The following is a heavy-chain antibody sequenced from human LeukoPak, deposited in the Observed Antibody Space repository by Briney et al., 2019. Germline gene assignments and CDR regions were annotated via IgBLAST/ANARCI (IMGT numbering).Heavy chain of an antibody. Sequence: GGSLRLSCAASGFTFSSYAMSWVRQAPGKGLEWVSAISGSGGSTYYADSVKGRFTISRDNSKNTLYLQMNSLRAEDTAVFYCAKTIAAAGRVYWGQGTLVTVSS. CDR3: AKTIAAAGRVY. CDR2: ISGSGGST. CDR1: GFTFSSYA. V-gene: IGHV3-23*01. D-gene: IGHD6-13*01. J-gene: IGHJ4*02.